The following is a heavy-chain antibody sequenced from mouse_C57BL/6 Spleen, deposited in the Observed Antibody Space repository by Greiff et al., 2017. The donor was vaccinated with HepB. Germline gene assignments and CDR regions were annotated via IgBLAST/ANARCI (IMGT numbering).Heavy chain of an antibody. J-gene: IGHJ4*01. D-gene: IGHD1-1*01. CDR1: GFTFSSYA. CDR3: TRARYYGSSYVGAMDY. V-gene: IGHV5-9-1*02. Sequence: EVKLMESGEGLVKPGGSLKLSCAASGFTFSSYAMSWVRQTPEKRLEWVAYISSGGDYIYYADTVKGRFTISRDNARNTLYLQMSSLKSEDTAMYYCTRARYYGSSYVGAMDYWGQGTSVTVSS. CDR2: ISSGGDYI.